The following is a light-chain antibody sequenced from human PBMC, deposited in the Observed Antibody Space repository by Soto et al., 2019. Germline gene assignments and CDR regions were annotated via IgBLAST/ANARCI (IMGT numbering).Light chain of an antibody. CDR1: QSITIY. Sequence: DIQMTQSPSSLSASVGDKVTITCRTSQSITIYLNWYHHKPGIAPKLLIYGATTLQSGVPSRFRGSGSGTDFTLTISSLQPEDFGIYYWQQSYSIPWTFGQGTKVEIK. CDR2: GAT. CDR3: QQSYSIPWT. J-gene: IGKJ1*01. V-gene: IGKV1-39*01.